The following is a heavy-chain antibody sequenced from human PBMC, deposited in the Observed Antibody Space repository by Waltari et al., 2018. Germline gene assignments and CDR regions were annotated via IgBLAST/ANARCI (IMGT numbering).Heavy chain of an antibody. Sequence: EVQLVESGGGLVQPGGSLRLSCAASGFTFSSYAMSWVRQPPGKGLEWVSAISGSGGSTYYADSVKGRFTISRDNSKNTLYLQMNSLRAEDTAVYYCAKGKVVVAATDLCYFDYWGQGTLVTVSS. D-gene: IGHD2-15*01. J-gene: IGHJ4*02. CDR3: AKGKVVVAATDLCYFDY. CDR2: ISGSGGST. CDR1: GFTFSSYA. V-gene: IGHV3-23*04.